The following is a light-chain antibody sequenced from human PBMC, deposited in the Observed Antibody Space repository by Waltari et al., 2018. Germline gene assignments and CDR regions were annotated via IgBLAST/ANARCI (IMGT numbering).Light chain of an antibody. CDR2: DVT. J-gene: IGLJ2*01. Sequence: QSALTQPASVSGPPGPSITISCTGSTRALGGSIYVSWYQHHPGRAPKRIIYDVTDRPAGISIRFSGSKSGNTASLTISGLRAEDEAYYYCTSYTTTSTLVLFGGGTKLTVL. CDR3: TSYTTTSTLVL. CDR1: TRALGGSIY. V-gene: IGLV2-14*03.